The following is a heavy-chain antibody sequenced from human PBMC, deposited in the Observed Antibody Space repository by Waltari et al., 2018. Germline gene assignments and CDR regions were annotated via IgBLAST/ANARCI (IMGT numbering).Heavy chain of an antibody. V-gene: IGHV1-18*01. CDR2: IGVYNGDT. D-gene: IGHD5-18*01. Sequence: QVQLVQSGPEVKKPGASGKVSCKASGYTCTTYGFSRVRQAPGQGREWVGWIGVYNGDTSYAQILQGRVTMTTDTSTSTAYMELRSLRSDDTAVYYCARDARYTYGNFDYWGQGTLVTVSS. CDR3: ARDARYTYGNFDY. J-gene: IGHJ4*02. CDR1: GYTCTTYG.